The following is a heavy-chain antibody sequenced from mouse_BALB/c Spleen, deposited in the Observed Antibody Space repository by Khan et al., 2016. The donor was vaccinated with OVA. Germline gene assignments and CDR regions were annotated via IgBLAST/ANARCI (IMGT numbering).Heavy chain of an antibody. V-gene: IGHV4-1*02. CDR1: GFDFSRYW. CDR3: ARRNYGAWFAY. J-gene: IGHJ3*01. D-gene: IGHD2-1*01. Sequence: EVKLLESGGGLVQPGGSLKLSCAASGFDFSRYWMSWVRQALGKGLEWIGEINPDSSTINYTPSLKDKFIISRDKAKNTLYLQMSRVRSEDTALYYCARRNYGAWFAYWGQGTLVTVSA. CDR2: INPDSSTI.